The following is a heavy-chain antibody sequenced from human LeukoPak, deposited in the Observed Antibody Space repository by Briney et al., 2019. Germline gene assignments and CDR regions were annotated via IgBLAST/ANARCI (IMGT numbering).Heavy chain of an antibody. CDR1: GYTFTSYD. J-gene: IGHJ3*02. Sequence: ASVKVSCKASGYTFTSYDINWVRQATGQGLEWMGWMNPNSGNTGYAQKFQGRVTMTRNTSISTAYMELSSLRAEDTAVYYCAKAQAPYYDFWSDDYAFDIWGQGTMVTVSS. CDR3: AKAQAPYYDFWSDDYAFDI. V-gene: IGHV1-8*01. CDR2: MNPNSGNT. D-gene: IGHD3-3*01.